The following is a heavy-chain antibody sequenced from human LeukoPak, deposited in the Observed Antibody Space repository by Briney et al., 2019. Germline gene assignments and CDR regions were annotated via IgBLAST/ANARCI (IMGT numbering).Heavy chain of an antibody. CDR3: ARVGRGNELFYYDSSGYIPY. CDR2: IHYSGST. Sequence: SETLSLTCTVSGGSISSYYWSWIRQPPGKGLEWIGYIHYSGSTNYNPSLKSRVTISVDTSKNQFSLKLSSVTAADTAVYYCARVGRGNELFYYDSSGYIPYWGQGTLVTVSS. D-gene: IGHD3-22*01. CDR1: GGSISSYY. V-gene: IGHV4-59*01. J-gene: IGHJ4*02.